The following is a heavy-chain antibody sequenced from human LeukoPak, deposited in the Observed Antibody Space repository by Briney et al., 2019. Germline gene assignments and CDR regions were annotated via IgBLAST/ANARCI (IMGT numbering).Heavy chain of an antibody. CDR1: GFTFSSYG. Sequence: GGSLRFSCAASGFTFSSYGMHWVRQAPGKGLEWVAFIRYDGSNKYYADSVKGRFTISRDNSKNTLYLQMNSLRAEDTAVYYCANGRSYYGILTGHTFDYYGMDVWGQGTTVTVSS. CDR2: IRYDGSNK. J-gene: IGHJ6*02. CDR3: ANGRSYYGILTGHTFDYYGMDV. V-gene: IGHV3-30*02. D-gene: IGHD3-9*01.